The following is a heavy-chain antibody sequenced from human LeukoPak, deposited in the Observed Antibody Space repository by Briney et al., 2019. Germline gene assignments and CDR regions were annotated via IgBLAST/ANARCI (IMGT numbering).Heavy chain of an antibody. D-gene: IGHD1-26*01. J-gene: IGHJ4*02. CDR2: IKQDGSEK. V-gene: IGHV3-7*01. CDR3: ARGSGSFTDY. Sequence: GGSLRLSCAASGFTFSSYDINWVRQAPGKGLEWVANIKQDGSEKYCVDSEKGRFTISRDNAKNSLYLQMNSLRAEDTAVYYCARGSGSFTDYWGQGTLVTVSS. CDR1: GFTFSSYD.